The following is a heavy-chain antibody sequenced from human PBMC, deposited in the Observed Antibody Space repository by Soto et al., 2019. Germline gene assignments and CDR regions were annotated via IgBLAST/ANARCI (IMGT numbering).Heavy chain of an antibody. V-gene: IGHV4-38-2*01. CDR1: GYYIRGGYY. J-gene: IGHJ4*02. D-gene: IGHD1-26*01. Sequence: SETLSLTCAVSGYYIRGGYYWAWIRQPPGKGLEWIGNIYHSGSTYYNPSLKSRVTMSIDTSKNQFSLSLRSATAPDTAIYYCVRSGGTYPDHWGQGALVTVSS. CDR2: IYHSGST. CDR3: VRSGGTYPDH.